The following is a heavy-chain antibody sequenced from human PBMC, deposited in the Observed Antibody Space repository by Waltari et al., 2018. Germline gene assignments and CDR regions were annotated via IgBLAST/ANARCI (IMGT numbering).Heavy chain of an antibody. CDR1: GGSISSYY. CDR2: IYYSGST. CDR3: ARLRREPVTIFGVVTTSLLYNWFDP. Sequence: QVQLQESGPGLVKPSETLSLTCTVSGGSISSYYWSWIRQPPGKGLEWIGYIYYSGSTNYNPSLKSRVTISVDTSKNQFSLKLSSVTAADTAVYYCARLRREPVTIFGVVTTSLLYNWFDPWGQGTLVTVSS. V-gene: IGHV4-59*01. D-gene: IGHD3-3*01. J-gene: IGHJ5*02.